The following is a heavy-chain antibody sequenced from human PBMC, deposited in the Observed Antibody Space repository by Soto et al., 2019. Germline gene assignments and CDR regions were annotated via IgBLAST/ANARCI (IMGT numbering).Heavy chain of an antibody. J-gene: IGHJ4*02. Sequence: QITLKESGPTLVKPTQTLTLTCSFSGFSLSTTGVGVGWIRQSPGKAVEWLAIIYWDNDKRYSPSLKSRVTITKATSKNQVILTVTNMDPVDTGTYYCARSLWFGELHWGQGALVTVSS. D-gene: IGHD3-10*01. CDR1: GFSLSTTGVG. V-gene: IGHV2-5*02. CDR3: ARSLWFGELH. CDR2: IYWDNDK.